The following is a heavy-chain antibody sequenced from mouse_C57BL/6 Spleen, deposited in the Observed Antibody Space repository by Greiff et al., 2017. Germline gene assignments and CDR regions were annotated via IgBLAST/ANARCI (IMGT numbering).Heavy chain of an antibody. Sequence: EVKLQESGPGLVKPSQSLSLTCSVTGYSITSGYYWNWIRQFPGNKLEWMGYISYDGSNNYNPSLKNRISITRDTSKNQFFLKLNSVTTEDTATYYCARNVDYYGSSPYAMDYWGQGTSVTVSS. CDR3: ARNVDYYGSSPYAMDY. J-gene: IGHJ4*01. CDR2: ISYDGSN. CDR1: GYSITSGYY. V-gene: IGHV3-6*01. D-gene: IGHD1-1*01.